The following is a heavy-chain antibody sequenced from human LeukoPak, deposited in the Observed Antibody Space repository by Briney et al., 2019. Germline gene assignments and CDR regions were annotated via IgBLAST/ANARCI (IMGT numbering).Heavy chain of an antibody. CDR2: ISNSGST. CDR1: GGSISNVY. V-gene: IGHV4-59*01. CDR3: AREYSGFDY. J-gene: IGHJ4*02. Sequence: SETLSLTCSVSGGSISNVYWSWIRQPPGKELEWIGFISNSGSTDYNPSLQSRVTISVDTSKNQLSLKLASVTAADTAIYYCAREYSGFDYWGQGTLVTVSS. D-gene: IGHD5-12*01.